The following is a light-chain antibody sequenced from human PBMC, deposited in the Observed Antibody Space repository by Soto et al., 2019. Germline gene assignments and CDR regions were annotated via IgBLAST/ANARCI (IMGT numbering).Light chain of an antibody. J-gene: IGLJ3*02. CDR2: YDS. CDR1: NIGSES. CDR3: QVWDGSSDQQV. Sequence: SYELTQPPSVSVAPGKTARITCGGNNIGSESVHWYQQKPGQAPVLVIYYDSARPSGIPERFSGSNSGNTATLSISRVEDGDEADYYCQVWDGSSDQQVFGGGTKLTVL. V-gene: IGLV3-21*04.